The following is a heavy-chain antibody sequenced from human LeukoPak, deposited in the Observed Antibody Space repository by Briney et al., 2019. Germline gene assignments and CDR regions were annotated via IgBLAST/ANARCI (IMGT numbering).Heavy chain of an antibody. J-gene: IGHJ3*02. CDR3: XRDXXGYCXGGSCPDAFDI. CDR2: IIPILGIA. D-gene: IGHD2-15*01. Sequence: ASVTVSCKASGGTFSSYAISWVRQAPGQGLEWMGRIIPILGIANYAQKVEGRVTITADKYTSTDYMEMSSLRSEETAGYYWXRDXXGYCXGGSCPDAFDIWGQGTMVTVSS. V-gene: IGHV1-69*10. CDR1: GGTFSSYA.